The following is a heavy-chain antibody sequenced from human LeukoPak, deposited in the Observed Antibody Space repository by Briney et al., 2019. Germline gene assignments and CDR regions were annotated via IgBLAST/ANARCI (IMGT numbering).Heavy chain of an antibody. CDR1: GGSISSGGYS. D-gene: IGHD2-2*01. Sequence: SQTLSLTCTVSGGSISSGGYSWSWIRQHPGKGLEWIGYIYYSRSTYYNPSLKSRVTISVDTSKNQFSLKLSSVTAADTAVYYCARSQYQLLSAFDPWGQGTLVTVSS. CDR2: IYYSRST. CDR3: ARSQYQLLSAFDP. V-gene: IGHV4-31*03. J-gene: IGHJ5*02.